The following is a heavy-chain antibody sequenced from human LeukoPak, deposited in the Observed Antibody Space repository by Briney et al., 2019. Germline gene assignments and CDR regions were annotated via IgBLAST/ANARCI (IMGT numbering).Heavy chain of an antibody. J-gene: IGHJ6*02. D-gene: IGHD6-13*01. CDR1: GYTFTSYD. CDR3: AREVAAAPGIYYYYYYGMDV. Sequence: GASLKVSCKASGYTFTSYDINWVRQATGQGLEWMGWMNPNSGNTGYAQKFQGRVTMTRNTSISTAYMELSSLRSEDTAVYCCAREVAAAPGIYYYYYYGMDVWGQGTTVTVSS. CDR2: MNPNSGNT. V-gene: IGHV1-8*01.